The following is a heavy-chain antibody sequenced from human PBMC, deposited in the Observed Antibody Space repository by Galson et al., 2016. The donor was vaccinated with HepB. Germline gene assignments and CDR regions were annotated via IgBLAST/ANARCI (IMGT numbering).Heavy chain of an antibody. V-gene: IGHV3-7*03. D-gene: IGHD3-3*01. Sequence: SLRLSCAAPGFTFSSYWMGWVRQAPGKGLEWVANIKQDGSEKYYVDSVKGRFTISRDNSKNTLYLQMNSLRAEDTAIYYCAKVLEHGRGDFWGQGTLVTVSS. J-gene: IGHJ4*02. CDR2: IKQDGSEK. CDR3: AKVLEHGRGDF. CDR1: GFTFSSYW.